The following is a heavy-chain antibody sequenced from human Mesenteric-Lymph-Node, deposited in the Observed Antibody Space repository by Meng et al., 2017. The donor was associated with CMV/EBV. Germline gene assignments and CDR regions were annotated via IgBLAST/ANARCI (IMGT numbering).Heavy chain of an antibody. CDR1: GGSISSYY. CDR3: ARLGDYDFWSGYNMGYYYYGMDV. CDR2: IYYSGST. Sequence: GSLRLSCTVSGGSISSYYWSWIRQPPGKGLEWIRYIYYSGSTNYNPSLKSRVTISVDTSKNQFSLKLSSVTAADTAVYYCARLGDYDFWSGYNMGYYYYGMDVWGQGTTVTVSS. V-gene: IGHV4-59*01. D-gene: IGHD3-3*01. J-gene: IGHJ6*02.